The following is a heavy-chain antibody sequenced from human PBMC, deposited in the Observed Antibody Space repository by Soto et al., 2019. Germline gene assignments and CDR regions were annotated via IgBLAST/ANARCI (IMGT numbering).Heavy chain of an antibody. J-gene: IGHJ4*02. CDR3: TTLYYYDSSLHGWWSY. D-gene: IGHD3-22*01. Sequence: GGSLRLSCAASGFTFSNAWMNWVRQAPGKGLEWVCRIKSKTDGGKTDYAATVKGRFTNSRDDSKKTLYMQMISLKTEDVAVYYCTTLYYYDSSLHGWWSYWGQGTLVTVSS. V-gene: IGHV3-15*07. CDR2: IKSKTDGGKT. CDR1: GFTFSNAW.